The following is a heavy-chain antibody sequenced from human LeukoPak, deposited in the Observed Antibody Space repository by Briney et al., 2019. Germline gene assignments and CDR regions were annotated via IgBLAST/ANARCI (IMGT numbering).Heavy chain of an antibody. V-gene: IGHV3-23*01. CDR3: AKDQSSSSFGY. D-gene: IGHD6-6*01. Sequence: GGSLRLSCAASGFTFSSYAMSWVRQAPGKGLEWVSAISGGGGSTYYADSVKGRFTISRDNSKNTLYLQMNSLRAEDTAVYYCAKDQSSSSFGYWGQGTLVTVSS. CDR1: GFTFSSYA. J-gene: IGHJ4*02. CDR2: ISGGGGST.